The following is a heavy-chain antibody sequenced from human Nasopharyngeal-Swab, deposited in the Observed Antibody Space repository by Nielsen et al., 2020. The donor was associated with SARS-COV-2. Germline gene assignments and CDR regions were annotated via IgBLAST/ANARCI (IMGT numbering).Heavy chain of an antibody. V-gene: IGHV3-33*03. CDR3: AKEINNFDYYYYTMDV. Sequence: GESLKISCAASGFTFSSYDMHWVRQAPGKGLEWVAVIWYDGSNKYYADSVKGRFTISRDNSKNTLYLQMNSLRAEDTAVYYCAKEINNFDYYYYTMDVWGQGTTVTVSS. J-gene: IGHJ6*02. CDR2: IWYDGSNK. CDR1: GFTFSSYD. D-gene: IGHD3-3*02.